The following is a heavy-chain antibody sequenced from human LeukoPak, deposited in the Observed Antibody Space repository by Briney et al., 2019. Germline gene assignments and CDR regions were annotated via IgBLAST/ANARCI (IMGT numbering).Heavy chain of an antibody. D-gene: IGHD3-10*01. J-gene: IGHJ4*02. CDR2: MNPNSGNT. V-gene: IGHV1-8*01. CDR1: GYTFTIYD. Sequence: ASVKVSCKDSGYTFTIYDINWVRQATGQGLEWMGWMNPNSGNTGYAQKFQGRVTMTRNTSISTAYMELSSLRSEDTAVYYCARGYYGSGSYYFYWGQGTLVTVSS. CDR3: ARGYYGSGSYYFY.